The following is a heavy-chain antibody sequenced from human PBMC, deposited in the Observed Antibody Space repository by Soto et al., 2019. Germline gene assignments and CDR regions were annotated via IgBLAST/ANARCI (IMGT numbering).Heavy chain of an antibody. J-gene: IGHJ4*01. CDR3: ARDLGYYDSSGYFDY. Sequence: SETLSLTCTVSGGSISSYYWSWIRQPPGKGLEWIGYIYYSGSTNYNPSLKSRVTISVDTSKNQFSLKLSSVTAADTAVYYCARDLGYYDSSGYFDYWGHGTLVTVSS. CDR1: GGSISSYY. CDR2: IYYSGST. V-gene: IGHV4-59*12. D-gene: IGHD3-22*01.